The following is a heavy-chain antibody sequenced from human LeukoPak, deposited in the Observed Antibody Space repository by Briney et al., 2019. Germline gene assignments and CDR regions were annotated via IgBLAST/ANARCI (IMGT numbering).Heavy chain of an antibody. V-gene: IGHV1-3*03. CDR3: ARGIWTSHTVGYYFDN. Sequence: GASVKVSCKASGYTFTNYAVNWVRQAPGQRLEWMGWINAGNGNTKYSQKFQDRVTLTRDAYASTAYMELSSLRSEDMAVYYCARGIWTSHTVGYYFDNWGQGTLVTVSS. D-gene: IGHD6-13*01. J-gene: IGHJ4*02. CDR1: GYTFTNYA. CDR2: INAGNGNT.